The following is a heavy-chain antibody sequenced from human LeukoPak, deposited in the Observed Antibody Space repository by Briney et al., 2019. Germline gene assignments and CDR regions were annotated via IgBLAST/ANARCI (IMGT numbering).Heavy chain of an antibody. D-gene: IGHD1-26*01. CDR1: GYSISSGYY. J-gene: IGHJ4*02. CDR3: ARQLGAIDY. CDR2: IYHSGST. Sequence: SETLSLTCAVSGYSISSGYYWGWIRQPPGKGLEWIGSIYHSGSTYYNPFLKSRVTISVDTSKNQFSLKLSSVTAADTAVYYCARQLGAIDYWGQGTLVTVSS. V-gene: IGHV4-38-2*01.